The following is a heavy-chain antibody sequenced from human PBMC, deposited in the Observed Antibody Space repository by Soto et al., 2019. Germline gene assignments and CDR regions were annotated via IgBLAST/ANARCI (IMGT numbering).Heavy chain of an antibody. CDR1: GGSISSSSYY. CDR2: IYYSGST. CDR3: ARGGYCSGGSCYSSKSSDYYYYYMDV. J-gene: IGHJ6*03. V-gene: IGHV4-39*01. D-gene: IGHD2-15*01. Sequence: SETLCLTCTVSGGSISSSSYYWGWIRQPPGKGLEWIGSIYYSGSTYYNPSLKSRVTISVDTSKNQFSLKLSSVTAADTAVYYCARGGYCSGGSCYSSKSSDYYYYYMDVWGKGTTVTVSS.